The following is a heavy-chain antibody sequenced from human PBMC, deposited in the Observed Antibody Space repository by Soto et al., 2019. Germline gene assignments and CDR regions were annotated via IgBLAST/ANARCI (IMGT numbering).Heavy chain of an antibody. CDR1: GGTFSSYA. Sequence: SVKVSCKASGGTFSSYAISWVRQAPGLGLEWMGGIIPIFGTANYAQKFQGRVTITADESTSTAYMELSSLRSEDTAVYYCATIDTAMGILSWGQGTLVTVSS. D-gene: IGHD5-18*01. CDR2: IIPIFGTA. V-gene: IGHV1-69*13. J-gene: IGHJ5*02. CDR3: ATIDTAMGILS.